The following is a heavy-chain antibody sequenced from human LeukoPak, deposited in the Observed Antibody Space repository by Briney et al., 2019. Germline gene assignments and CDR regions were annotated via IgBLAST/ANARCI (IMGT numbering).Heavy chain of an antibody. CDR2: VSYDGTDT. D-gene: IGHD2-8*01. CDR1: GFTFTNYA. V-gene: IGHV3-30*09. Sequence: GRSLRLSCTASGFTFTNYAMNWVRQAPGKGLEWVATVSYDGTDTSYADSVKGRFAIFRDNSKNTLYLQMNSLRTEDTAVYYCVRVSGFCTNGVCPSFDPWGQGTLVTVSS. CDR3: VRVSGFCTNGVCPSFDP. J-gene: IGHJ5*02.